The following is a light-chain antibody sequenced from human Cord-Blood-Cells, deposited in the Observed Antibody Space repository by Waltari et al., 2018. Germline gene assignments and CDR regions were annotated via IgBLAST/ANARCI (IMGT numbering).Light chain of an antibody. CDR3: QQYNSYST. V-gene: IGKV1-5*01. CDR1: QSISSW. Sequence: DIQMTQPPSTLSASVGDRVTITCRASQSISSWLAWYQQKPGKAPKLLIYDASRLESGVPSRFSGSGSGTEFTLTISSLQPDDFATYYCQQYNSYSTFGQGTKLEIK. J-gene: IGKJ2*01. CDR2: DAS.